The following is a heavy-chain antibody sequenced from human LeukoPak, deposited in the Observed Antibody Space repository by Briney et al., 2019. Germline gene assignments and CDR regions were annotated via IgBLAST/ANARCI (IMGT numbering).Heavy chain of an antibody. J-gene: IGHJ5*02. D-gene: IGHD3-10*01. CDR1: GFTFSNAW. V-gene: IGHV3-66*01. Sequence: PGGSLRLSCAASGFTFSNAWMSWVRQAPGRGLEWVSVVYSGGSTYYADSVKGRFTISRDNSKNTLYLEMNSLRAEDTAVYYCARGGDNSNNWFDPWGQGTLVTVSS. CDR2: VYSGGST. CDR3: ARGGDNSNNWFDP.